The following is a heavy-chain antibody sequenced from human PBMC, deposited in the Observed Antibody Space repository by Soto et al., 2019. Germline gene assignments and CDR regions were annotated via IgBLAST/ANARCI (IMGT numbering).Heavy chain of an antibody. CDR3: ATANWSHHYFDP. V-gene: IGHV4-34*01. J-gene: IGHJ5*02. D-gene: IGHD1-1*01. Sequence: SETLSLTCAVYGGSFSGYYWSWLRQPPGKGLEWIGEINHSGSPNYNPSLKSRVTISVDTSKNQFSLKMTSVTAADTAVYYCATANWSHHYFDPWGQGTLVTVSS. CDR2: INHSGSP. CDR1: GGSFSGYY.